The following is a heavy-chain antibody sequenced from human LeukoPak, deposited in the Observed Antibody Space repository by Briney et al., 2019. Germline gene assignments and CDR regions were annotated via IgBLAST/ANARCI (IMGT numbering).Heavy chain of an antibody. D-gene: IGHD3-22*01. Sequence: GASVKVSCKASGYTFTGYYMHWVRQAPGQGLEWMGWINPNSGGTNYAQKFQGRVTMTRDTSISTAYMELSRLRSDDTAVYYCARGGLDYYDSSGYYPQDAFDIWGQGTMVTVSS. CDR1: GYTFTGYY. J-gene: IGHJ3*02. V-gene: IGHV1-2*02. CDR3: ARGGLDYYDSSGYYPQDAFDI. CDR2: INPNSGGT.